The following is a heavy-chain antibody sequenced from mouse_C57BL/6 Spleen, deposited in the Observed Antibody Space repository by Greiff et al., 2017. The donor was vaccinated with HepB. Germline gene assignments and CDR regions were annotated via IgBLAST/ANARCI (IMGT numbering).Heavy chain of an antibody. Sequence: QVQLQQSGAELVRPGTSVKVSCKASGYAFTNYLIEWVKQRPGQGLEWIGVINPGSGGTNYNEKFKGKATLTADKSSSTAYMQLSSLTSEDSAVYFCARRGDGSSYGYFDYWGQGTTLTVSS. CDR2: INPGSGGT. D-gene: IGHD1-1*01. CDR1: GYAFTNYL. J-gene: IGHJ2*01. V-gene: IGHV1-54*01. CDR3: ARRGDGSSYGYFDY.